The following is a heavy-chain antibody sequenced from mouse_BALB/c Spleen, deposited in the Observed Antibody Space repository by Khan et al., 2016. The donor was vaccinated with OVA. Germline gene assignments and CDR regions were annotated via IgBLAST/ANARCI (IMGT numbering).Heavy chain of an antibody. CDR3: ARAYYRSGGYYAMDY. J-gene: IGHJ4*01. CDR1: GFSLSRYN. Sequence: VQLQESGPGLVAPSQSLSITCTVSGFSLSRYNIHWVRQPPGKGLEWLGMIWGGGGTDYNSPLKSRLSISKDNSKSQVFLKMNSLQTDDSAMYYCARAYYRSGGYYAMDYWGQGTSVTVSS. V-gene: IGHV2-6-4*01. D-gene: IGHD2-14*01. CDR2: IWGGGGT.